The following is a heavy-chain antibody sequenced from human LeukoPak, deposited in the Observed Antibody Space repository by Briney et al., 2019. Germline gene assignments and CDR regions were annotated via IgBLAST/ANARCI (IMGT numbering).Heavy chain of an antibody. CDR2: IIPIFGTA. D-gene: IGHD3-9*01. CDR3: AREGDILTGYSP. V-gene: IGHV1-69*05. Sequence: SXXVSCKASGGTFSSYAISWVRQAPGQGLEWMGRIIPIFGTANYAQKFQGRVTITTDESTSTAYMELSSLRSEDTAVYYCAREGDILTGYSPWGQGTLVTVSS. J-gene: IGHJ5*02. CDR1: GGTFSSYA.